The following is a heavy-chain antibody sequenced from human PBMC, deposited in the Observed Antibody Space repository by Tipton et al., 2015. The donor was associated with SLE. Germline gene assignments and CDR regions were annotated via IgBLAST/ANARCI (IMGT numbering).Heavy chain of an antibody. CDR3: AGGPETIQGTVQH. J-gene: IGHJ1*01. V-gene: IGHV4-34*01. CDR2: INHSGST. CDR1: GGSFSGYY. D-gene: IGHD3-3*01. Sequence: LRLSCAVYGGSFSGYYWSWIRQPPGKGMGWIGEINHSGSTNYNPSPKSRVTISVDTSTNQFSLKLSSVTAADTAVYYCAGGPETIQGTVQHWGQDSLVTV.